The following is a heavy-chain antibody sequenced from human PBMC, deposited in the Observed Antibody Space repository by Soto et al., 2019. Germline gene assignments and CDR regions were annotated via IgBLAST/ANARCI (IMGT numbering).Heavy chain of an antibody. V-gene: IGHV3-23*01. CDR2: ISGSGGNT. J-gene: IGHJ2*01. D-gene: IGHD3-22*01. Sequence: EVELLESGGGLVQPAGSLRLSCAASGFTFSSYAMSWVRQAPGKGLEWVSAISGSGGNTYYAGSVRGRFTISRDNSKNSLYLHMNSLRAEDTAVYYCAKDYYDSSGYRTYWYFALWGRGTLVTVSS. CDR1: GFTFSSYA. CDR3: AKDYYDSSGYRTYWYFAL.